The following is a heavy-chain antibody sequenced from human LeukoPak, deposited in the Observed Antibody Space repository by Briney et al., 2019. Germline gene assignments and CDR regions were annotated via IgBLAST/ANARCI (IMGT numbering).Heavy chain of an antibody. V-gene: IGHV3-33*01. CDR3: ARDFTNIRGGGYFDN. D-gene: IGHD2/OR15-2a*01. CDR1: GFPFSSYV. J-gene: IGHJ4*02. Sequence: PGGSLRLSCAASGFPFSSYVMHWLRQAPGKGLEWVAVIWFDGGKIYYADSVKGRFTISRDNSKNTLYLQMNSLRAEDTAVYHCARDFTNIRGGGYFDNWGQGTLVTVS. CDR2: IWFDGGKI.